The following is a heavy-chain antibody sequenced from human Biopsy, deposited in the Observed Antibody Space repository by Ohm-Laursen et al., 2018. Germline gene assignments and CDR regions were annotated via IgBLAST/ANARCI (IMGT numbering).Heavy chain of an antibody. J-gene: IGHJ4*02. CDR1: GFSFDDYS. D-gene: IGHD1-26*01. V-gene: IGHV3-43D*04. Sequence: GSLRLSCAASGFSFDDYSMYWVRQPPGKGLEWVSLISWDGAGTFYADSVKGRFTISRDNSKSSLYLQMNSLRVEDTNFYYCARDREAGATTFVDYWGQGTLVTVSS. CDR3: ARDREAGATTFVDY. CDR2: ISWDGAGT.